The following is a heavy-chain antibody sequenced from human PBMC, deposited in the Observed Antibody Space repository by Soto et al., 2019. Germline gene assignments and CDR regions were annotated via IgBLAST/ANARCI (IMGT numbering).Heavy chain of an antibody. Sequence: SVKVSCKASGFTFTSSAVQWVRQARGQRLEWIGWIVVGSGNTNYAQKFQERVTITRDMSTSTAYMELSSLRSEDTAVYYCAAVPFWSGYYTGSYYYYGMDVWGQGTTVTVSS. CDR2: IVVGSGNT. CDR1: GFTFTSSA. CDR3: AAVPFWSGYYTGSYYYYGMDV. D-gene: IGHD3-3*01. V-gene: IGHV1-58*01. J-gene: IGHJ6*02.